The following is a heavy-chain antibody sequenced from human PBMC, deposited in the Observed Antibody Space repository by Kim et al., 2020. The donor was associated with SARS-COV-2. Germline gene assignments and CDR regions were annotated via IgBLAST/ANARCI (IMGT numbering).Heavy chain of an antibody. CDR3: ARHPVSGSYYSVPETNWFDP. CDR1: GGSISSSSYY. V-gene: IGHV4-39*01. D-gene: IGHD3-10*01. Sequence: SETLSLTCTVSGGSISSSSYYWGWIRQPPGKGLEWIGSIYYSGSTYYNPSLKSRVTISVDTSKNQFSLKLSSVTAADTAVYYCARHPVSGSYYSVPETNWFDPWGQGTLVTVSS. J-gene: IGHJ5*02. CDR2: IYYSGST.